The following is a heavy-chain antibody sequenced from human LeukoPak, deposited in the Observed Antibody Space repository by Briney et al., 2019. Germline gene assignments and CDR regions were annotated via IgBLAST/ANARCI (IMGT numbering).Heavy chain of an antibody. CDR1: GYTFTGYY. CDR2: INPNSGGT. CDR3: ARAVEYQLYPPYFDY. V-gene: IGHV1-2*02. J-gene: IGHJ4*02. D-gene: IGHD2-2*01. Sequence: ASVKVSCKASGYTFTGYYMHWVRQAPGQGREWMGWINPNSGGTNYAQKFQGRVTMTRDTSISTAYMELSSLRYEDTAVYYCARAVEYQLYPPYFDYWGQGTLVTVSS.